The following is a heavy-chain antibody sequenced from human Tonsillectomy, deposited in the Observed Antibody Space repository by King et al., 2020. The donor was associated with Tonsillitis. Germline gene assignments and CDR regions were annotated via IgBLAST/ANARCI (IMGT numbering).Heavy chain of an antibody. D-gene: IGHD3-22*01. CDR2: IHYSGSA. CDR1: GGSISSGDYY. V-gene: IGHV4-30-4*01. J-gene: IGHJ4*02. CDR3: ARENSGFSIFDC. Sequence: VQLQESGPGLVKPSQTLSLTCTVSGGSISSGDYYWSWIRQPPGKGLEWIGYIHYSGSAYYKSSLKSRVTISVDTSKNQFSLKLSSVTAADTAVSYCARENSGFSIFDCWGQGTLVTVSS.